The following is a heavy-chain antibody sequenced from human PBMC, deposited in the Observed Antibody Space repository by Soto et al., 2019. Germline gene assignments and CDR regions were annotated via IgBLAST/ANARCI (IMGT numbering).Heavy chain of an antibody. V-gene: IGHV3-30*18. D-gene: IGHD2-2*01. J-gene: IGHJ4*02. CDR3: AKADVVVVPGAMPFDY. CDR2: ISYDGSNK. Sequence: GGSLRLSCAASKFTFSSYGMHWVRQAPGKGLEWVAVISYDGSNKYYAHSVKGRFTISRDNSKNTLYLQMNSLRAEDTAVYYCAKADVVVVPGAMPFDYWGQGTLVTVSS. CDR1: KFTFSSYG.